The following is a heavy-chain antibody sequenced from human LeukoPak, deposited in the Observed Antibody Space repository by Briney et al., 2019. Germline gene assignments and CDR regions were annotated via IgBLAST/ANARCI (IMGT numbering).Heavy chain of an antibody. CDR1: GGTFSSYA. Sequence: SVKVSCKASGGTFSSYAISWVRQAPGQGLEWMGGIIPIFGTANYAQKFQGRVTITADESTSTAYMELSSLRSEDTAVYYCARTYCSSTSCYKGNYYYYMDVWGKGTTVTVSS. V-gene: IGHV1-69*01. CDR3: ARTYCSSTSCYKGNYYYYMDV. CDR2: IIPIFGTA. J-gene: IGHJ6*03. D-gene: IGHD2-2*02.